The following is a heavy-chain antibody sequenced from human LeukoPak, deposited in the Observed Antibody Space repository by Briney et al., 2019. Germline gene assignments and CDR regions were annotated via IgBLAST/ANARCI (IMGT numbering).Heavy chain of an antibody. CDR1: GFTFSSYS. Sequence: GGSLRLSCAASGFTFSSYSMNWVRQAPGKGLEWVSSISSSSSYIYYADSVKGRFTISRDNSKNTLYLQMNSLRAEDTAVYYCAKKGATASRIVERGGYFDLWGRGTLVTVSS. CDR2: ISSSSSYI. D-gene: IGHD3-22*01. J-gene: IGHJ2*01. CDR3: AKKGATASRIVERGGYFDL. V-gene: IGHV3-21*01.